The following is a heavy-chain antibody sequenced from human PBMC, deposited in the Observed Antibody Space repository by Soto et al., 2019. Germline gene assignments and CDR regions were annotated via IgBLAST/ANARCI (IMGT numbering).Heavy chain of an antibody. D-gene: IGHD1-1*01. V-gene: IGHV5-10-1*01. Sequence: GESLKISCQGSGYSFTSHWITWVRQTPGKGLEWMGGIDPSNSYTNYSPSFQGHVAISIDRSISTAYLQWSSLEASDTAIYYCARRLSGPKEEYNAYYFYGLDVWGQGTTVTVSS. CDR2: IDPSNSYT. CDR3: ARRLSGPKEEYNAYYFYGLDV. CDR1: GYSFTSHW. J-gene: IGHJ6*02.